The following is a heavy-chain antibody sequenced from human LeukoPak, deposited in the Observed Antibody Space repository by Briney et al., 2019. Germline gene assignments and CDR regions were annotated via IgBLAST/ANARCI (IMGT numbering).Heavy chain of an antibody. CDR3: AAQGVFSHGGY. CDR1: GFTFSNAW. V-gene: IGHV3-53*01. CDR2: IYSGGGT. D-gene: IGHD3-16*01. J-gene: IGHJ4*02. Sequence: GGSLRLSCAASGFTFSNAWMSWVRQAPGKGLEWVSVIYSGGGTYYTDSVKGRFTISRDTSKNTLYLQMNSLRAEDTAVYYCAAQGVFSHGGYWGQGTLVTVSS.